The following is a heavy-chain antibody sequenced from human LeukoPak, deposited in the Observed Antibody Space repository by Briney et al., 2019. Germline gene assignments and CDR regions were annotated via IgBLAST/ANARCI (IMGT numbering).Heavy chain of an antibody. CDR1: GGSFSGYY. CDR3: ARVVGDCSSTSCYNMDV. Sequence: NTSETLSLTCAVYGGSFSGYYWSWIRQPPGKGLEWIGKINHSGSTNYNPSLKSRVTISVDTSKNQFSLKLSSVTAADTAVYYCARVVGDCSSTSCYNMDVWGKGTTVTVSS. D-gene: IGHD2-2*02. CDR2: INHSGST. J-gene: IGHJ6*03. V-gene: IGHV4-34*01.